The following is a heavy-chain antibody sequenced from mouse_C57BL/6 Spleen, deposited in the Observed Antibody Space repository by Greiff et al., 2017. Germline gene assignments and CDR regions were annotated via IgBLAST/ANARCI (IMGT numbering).Heavy chain of an antibody. Sequence: QVHVKQSGAELVKPGASVKLSCKASGYTFTSYWMHWVKQRPGRGLEWIGRIDPNSGGTKYNEKFKSKATLTVDKPSSTAYMQLSSLTSEDSAVYYCASEAYYSNYLDYWGQGTTLTVSS. V-gene: IGHV1-72*01. J-gene: IGHJ2*01. D-gene: IGHD2-5*01. CDR2: IDPNSGGT. CDR1: GYTFTSYW. CDR3: ASEAYYSNYLDY.